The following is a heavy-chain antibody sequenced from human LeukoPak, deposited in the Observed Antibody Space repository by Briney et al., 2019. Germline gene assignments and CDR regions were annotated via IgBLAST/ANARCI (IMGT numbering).Heavy chain of an antibody. V-gene: IGHV4-4*07. Sequence: PSETLSLTCTVSGGSISSYYWSWIRQPAGKGLEWIGRIYTSGSTNYNPSLKSRVTMSVDTSKNQFSLKLSSVTAADTAVYYCARDVPYCSSTSCYVWGGAFDIWGHGTMVTVSS. J-gene: IGHJ3*02. CDR2: IYTSGST. D-gene: IGHD2-2*01. CDR1: GGSISSYY. CDR3: ARDVPYCSSTSCYVWGGAFDI.